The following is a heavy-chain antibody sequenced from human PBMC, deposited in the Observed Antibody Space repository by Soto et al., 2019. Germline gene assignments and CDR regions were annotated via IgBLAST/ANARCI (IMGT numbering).Heavy chain of an antibody. CDR2: IMPLYAKP. CDR1: GGTFNTYT. D-gene: IGHD1-26*01. J-gene: IGHJ6*02. V-gene: IGHV1-69*01. Sequence: QVQLVQSGAEVKKPGSSVKVSCKASGGTFNTYTISWVRQVPGQGLEWMGGIMPLYAKPTYAQPFLGRLTIAADEHSSTVYMELSSLRSEYTALYYCASINNWSSGDGRIDVWGRGTAVSVSS. CDR3: ASINNWSSGDGRIDV.